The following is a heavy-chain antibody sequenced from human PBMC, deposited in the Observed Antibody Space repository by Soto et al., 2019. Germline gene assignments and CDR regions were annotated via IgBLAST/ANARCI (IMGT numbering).Heavy chain of an antibody. Sequence: PSETLSLTCAVSGYSITSGYYWGWIRQPPGKGLEWIGSIFHSGSTYYNPSLKSRVTISVDTSKNQFSLKLSSVTAADTAVYYCARGTTTEAWNWFDPWGQGTLVTVSS. V-gene: IGHV4-38-2*01. CDR2: IFHSGST. D-gene: IGHD4-17*01. J-gene: IGHJ5*02. CDR1: GYSITSGYY. CDR3: ARGTTTEAWNWFDP.